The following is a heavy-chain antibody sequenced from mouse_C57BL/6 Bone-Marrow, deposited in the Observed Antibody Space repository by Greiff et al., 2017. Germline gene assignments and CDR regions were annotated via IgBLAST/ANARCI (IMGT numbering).Heavy chain of an antibody. CDR1: GFTFSNYW. V-gene: IGHV6-3*01. Sequence: EVKVVESGGGLVQPGGSMKLSCVASGFTFSNYWMNWVRQSPEKGLEWVAQIRLKSDNYATHYAESVKGRFTISRDDSKSSVYLQMNNLRAEDTGIYYCTDGNYWYFDVWGTGTTVTVSS. J-gene: IGHJ1*03. CDR2: IRLKSDNYAT. CDR3: TDGNYWYFDV. D-gene: IGHD2-1*01.